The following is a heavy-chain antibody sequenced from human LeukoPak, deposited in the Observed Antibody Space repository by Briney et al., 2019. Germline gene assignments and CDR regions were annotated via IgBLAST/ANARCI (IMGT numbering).Heavy chain of an antibody. CDR2: INSDESST. CDR1: GFTFSSYA. V-gene: IGHV3-74*01. J-gene: IGHJ4*02. CDR3: ARGSYSFDY. D-gene: IGHD1-26*01. Sequence: GGSLRPSCAASGFTFSSYAMSWVRQAPGKGLEWVSRINSDESSTTYADSVKGRFTISRDNAKNTLYLQMNSLRVEDTAIYYCARGSYSFDYWGQGTLVTVSS.